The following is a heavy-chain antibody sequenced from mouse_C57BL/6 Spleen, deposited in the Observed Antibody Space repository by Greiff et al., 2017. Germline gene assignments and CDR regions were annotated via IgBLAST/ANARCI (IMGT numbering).Heavy chain of an antibody. CDR2: IYPGDGDT. CDR1: GYAFSSSW. Sequence: QVQLQQSGPELVKPGASVKISCKASGYAFSSSWMNWVKQRPGKGLEWIGRIYPGDGDTNYNGKFKGKATLTADKSSSTAYMQLSSLTSEDSAVYFCARGELAIDGSSPFDYWGQGTTLTVSS. J-gene: IGHJ2*01. V-gene: IGHV1-82*01. CDR3: ARGELAIDGSSPFDY. D-gene: IGHD1-1*01.